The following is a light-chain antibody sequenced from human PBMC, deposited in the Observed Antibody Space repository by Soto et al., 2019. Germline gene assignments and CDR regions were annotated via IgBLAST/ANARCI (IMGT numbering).Light chain of an antibody. CDR3: LQYVSSPWT. Sequence: EIVLTQSAATLSLSPGERATLSCRASQTVGGRYLAWFQQKPGQTPRVLIYGASTRAAGVPDRFSGSVSGTDFSLTINRLEPEDFAVYYCLQYVSSPWTFGQGTKVEV. J-gene: IGKJ1*01. CDR1: QTVGGRY. CDR2: GAS. V-gene: IGKV3-20*01.